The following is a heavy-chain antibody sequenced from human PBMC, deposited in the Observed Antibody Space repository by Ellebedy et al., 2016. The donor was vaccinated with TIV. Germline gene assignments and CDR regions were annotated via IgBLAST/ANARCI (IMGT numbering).Heavy chain of an antibody. Sequence: GESLKISCAASGFTFSSYWMSWVRQAPGKGPVWVSRINSDASSTTYADSVKGRFTISRDNAKNTLYLQMNSLSAEDTAVYYCARAGSSGWEAYFDLWGRGTLVTVSS. CDR3: ARAGSSGWEAYFDL. CDR1: GFTFSSYW. J-gene: IGHJ2*01. V-gene: IGHV3-74*01. CDR2: INSDASST. D-gene: IGHD6-19*01.